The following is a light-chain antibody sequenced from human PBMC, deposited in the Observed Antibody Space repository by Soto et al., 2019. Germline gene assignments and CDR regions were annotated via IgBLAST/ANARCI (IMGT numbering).Light chain of an antibody. CDR2: GAS. CDR3: QQYKDWPLT. Sequence: EIVMTQSPATLSVSPGERVTFSCRASQTVGSNVAWYQQKPGQAPRLLIYGASTRATGIPARFSGSGSGAEFTLTITSQQSEDFALYYCQQYKDWPLTFGGGTKVEIK. CDR1: QTVGSN. V-gene: IGKV3-15*01. J-gene: IGKJ4*01.